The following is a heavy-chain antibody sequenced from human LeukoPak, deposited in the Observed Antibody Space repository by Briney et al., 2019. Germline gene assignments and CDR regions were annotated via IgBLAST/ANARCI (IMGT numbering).Heavy chain of an antibody. Sequence: PGGSLRLSCAASGFAFSSYAMSWVRQAPGKGLEWVSGISGSGDSTYYADSVKGRFTISRDNPKNTLILQMNSLRAEDTAVYYCGKDLGGTYWYYFDYWGQGTLVTVSS. V-gene: IGHV3-23*01. D-gene: IGHD1-26*01. CDR1: GFAFSSYA. J-gene: IGHJ4*02. CDR2: ISGSGDST. CDR3: GKDLGGTYWYYFDY.